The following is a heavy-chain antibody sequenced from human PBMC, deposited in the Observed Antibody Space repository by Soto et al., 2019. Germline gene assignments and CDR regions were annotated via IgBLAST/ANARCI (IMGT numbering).Heavy chain of an antibody. Sequence: QVQLVQSGAEVKKPGASVKVSCKASGYTFTGYQMHWVRQAPGQGLEWMGWINPNGGGTNYAQKFQGRVTMTRDTSITTAYMEINRLTSDDTAVYYCARGQYIVSPENWGQGTLVSVSS. D-gene: IGHD2-21*01. J-gene: IGHJ4*02. CDR3: ARGQYIVSPEN. V-gene: IGHV1-2*02. CDR2: INPNGGGT. CDR1: GYTFTGYQ.